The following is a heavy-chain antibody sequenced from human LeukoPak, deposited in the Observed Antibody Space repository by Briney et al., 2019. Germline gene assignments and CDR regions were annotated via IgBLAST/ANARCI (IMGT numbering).Heavy chain of an antibody. Sequence: SQTLSLTCTVSGGSISSGGYYWSWIRQYPGKGLEWIGYIYYSGSTYYNPSLNSRVTISLDTSKNQFSLKLSSVTAADTAVYYCARRRHNDSSGHYYFDHWGQGTLVTVSS. D-gene: IGHD3-22*01. CDR2: IYYSGST. J-gene: IGHJ4*02. CDR3: ARRRHNDSSGHYYFDH. V-gene: IGHV4-31*03. CDR1: GGSISSGGYY.